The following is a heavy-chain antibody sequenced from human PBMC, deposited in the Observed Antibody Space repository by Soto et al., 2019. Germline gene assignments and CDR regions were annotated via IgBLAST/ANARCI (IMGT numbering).Heavy chain of an antibody. V-gene: IGHV4-34*12. CDR2: LIHGGST. J-gene: IGHJ3*02. Sequence: PSETLSLTCAICNSSLGAFHWTWIRQPPGKGLEWIGELIHGGSTNYNPSLKSRVTFSLDTSKNQFSLQLMSVTAADTAVYYCARSPLSYDYVRQTWREVGDSFDIWGRGTLVTVSS. CDR1: NSSLGAFH. D-gene: IGHD3-16*01. CDR3: ARSPLSYDYVRQTWREVGDSFDI.